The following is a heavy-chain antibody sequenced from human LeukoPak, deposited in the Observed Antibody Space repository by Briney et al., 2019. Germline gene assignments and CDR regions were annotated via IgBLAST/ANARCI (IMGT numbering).Heavy chain of an antibody. CDR1: GFTFSSYG. J-gene: IGHJ4*02. Sequence: TGGSLRLSCAVSGFTFSSYGMSWVRQAPGKGLEWVSSISSDSNHIYYADSVKGRFTISRDNTKKSLYLQMNSLRAEDTAVYYCATYGANWGYYFDYWGQGTLVTVSS. D-gene: IGHD4-23*01. CDR3: ATYGANWGYYFDY. V-gene: IGHV3-21*01. CDR2: ISSDSNHI.